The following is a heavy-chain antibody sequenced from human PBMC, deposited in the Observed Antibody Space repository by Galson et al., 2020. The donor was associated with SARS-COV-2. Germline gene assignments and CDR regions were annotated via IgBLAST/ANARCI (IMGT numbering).Heavy chain of an antibody. D-gene: IGHD3-3*01. CDR1: GGSVSSGSYF. J-gene: IGHJ4*02. CDR3: ARGSVFGVIVIDY. CDR2: IYSSGGT. Sequence: ETLSLTCTVSGGSVSSGSYFWSWIRQPPGKGLEYIGYIYSSGGTNYNPSLKSRVTMSVDTPKNQVSLKLNSVTAADTAVYYCARGSVFGVIVIDYWGQGTLVTVS. V-gene: IGHV4-61*01.